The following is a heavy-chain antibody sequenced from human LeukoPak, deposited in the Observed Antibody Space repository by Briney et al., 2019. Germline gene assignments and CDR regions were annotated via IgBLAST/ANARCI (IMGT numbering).Heavy chain of an antibody. CDR2: IYTSGST. V-gene: IGHV4-4*07. CDR3: ARAGITGSSGYNDY. D-gene: IGHD3-22*01. CDR1: GGSISSYY. Sequence: SETLSLTCTVSGGSISSYYWSWIRQPAGKGLEWIGRIYTSGSTNYNPSLKSRVTMSVDTSKNQFSLKLSSVTAADTAVYYCARAGITGSSGYNDYWSQGTLVTVSS. J-gene: IGHJ4*02.